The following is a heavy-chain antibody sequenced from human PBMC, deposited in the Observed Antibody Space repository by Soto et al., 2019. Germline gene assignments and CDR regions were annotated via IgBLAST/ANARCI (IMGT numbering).Heavy chain of an antibody. CDR3: ARVGFRSSWYRESHFDS. CDR2: IFYSGGT. V-gene: IGHV4-31*03. J-gene: IGHJ4*02. CDR1: GGSISSGGYY. D-gene: IGHD6-13*01. Sequence: PSETLSLTCTVSGGSISSGGYYWSWIRHHPGKGLEWIGYIFYSGGTFYSPSLKCRVTISVDTARNQFSLNLRSVTAADTAVYYCARVGFRSSWYRESHFDSWGQETLVTVSS.